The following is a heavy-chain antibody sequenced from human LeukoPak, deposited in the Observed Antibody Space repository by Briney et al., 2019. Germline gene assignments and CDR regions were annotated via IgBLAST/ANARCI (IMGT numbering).Heavy chain of an antibody. J-gene: IGHJ4*02. V-gene: IGHV3-66*01. CDR2: IYSGGST. CDR1: GFTVSSNY. CDR3: AKDLHYDSSGYSDY. Sequence: AGGSLRLSCAASGFTVSSNYMSWVRQAPGKGLEWVSVIYSGGSTYYADPVKGRFTISRDNSKNILYLQMNSLRAEDTAVYYCAKDLHYDSSGYSDYWGQGTLVTVSS. D-gene: IGHD3-22*01.